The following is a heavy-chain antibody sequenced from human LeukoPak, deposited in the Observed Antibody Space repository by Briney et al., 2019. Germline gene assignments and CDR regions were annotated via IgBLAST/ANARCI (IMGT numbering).Heavy chain of an antibody. Sequence: GGSLRLSCAASGFTFSGSAMHWVRQASGKGLEWVGRIRSKANSYATAYAASVKGRFTISRDDSKNTAYLQMNSLKTEDTAVYYCAKLVGANTHWFDPWGQGTLVTVSS. V-gene: IGHV3-73*01. CDR2: IRSKANSYAT. J-gene: IGHJ5*02. D-gene: IGHD1-26*01. CDR1: GFTFSGSA. CDR3: AKLVGANTHWFDP.